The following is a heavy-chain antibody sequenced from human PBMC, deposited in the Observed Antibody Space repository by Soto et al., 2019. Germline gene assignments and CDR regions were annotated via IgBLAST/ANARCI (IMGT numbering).Heavy chain of an antibody. V-gene: IGHV3-30-3*01. CDR3: ARDQGYCVVDCTSFDY. CDR1: GFTFSSYA. D-gene: IGHD2-21*02. Sequence: QVQLVESGGGVVQPGRSLRLSCAASGFTFSSYAMHWVRQAPGKGLEWVAVISYDGSNKYYADSVKGRFTISRDNSKNTLYLQMNSLRAEDTAVYYCARDQGYCVVDCTSFDYWGQGTLVTVCS. J-gene: IGHJ4*02. CDR2: ISYDGSNK.